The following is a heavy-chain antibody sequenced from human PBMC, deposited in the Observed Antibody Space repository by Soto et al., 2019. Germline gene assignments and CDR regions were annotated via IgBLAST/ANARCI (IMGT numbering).Heavy chain of an antibody. CDR2: INPSGGST. D-gene: IGHD5-12*01. J-gene: IGHJ4*02. CDR3: ARKYSGYDFFDY. V-gene: IGHV1-46*03. CDR1: GYTFTSYY. Sequence: ASVKVSCKASGYTFTSYYMHWVRQAPGQGLEWMGIINPSGGSTSYAQKFQGRVTMTRDTSTSTVYMELSSLRSEDTAVYYCARKYSGYDFFDYWGQGTLVTISS.